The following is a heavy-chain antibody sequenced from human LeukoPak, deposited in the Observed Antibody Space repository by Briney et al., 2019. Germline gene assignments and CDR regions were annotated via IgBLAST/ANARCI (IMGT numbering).Heavy chain of an antibody. J-gene: IGHJ4*02. D-gene: IGHD1-26*01. Sequence: PSQTLSLTCTVSGGSISSGSYYWSWIRQPAGKGLEWIGRMYSSGSTNYNPSLKSRVTTSVDTSKNQFSLKLSSVTAADTAVYYCARGYSGSFSFDYWGQGTLVTVSS. V-gene: IGHV4-61*02. CDR1: GGSISSGSYY. CDR2: MYSSGST. CDR3: ARGYSGSFSFDY.